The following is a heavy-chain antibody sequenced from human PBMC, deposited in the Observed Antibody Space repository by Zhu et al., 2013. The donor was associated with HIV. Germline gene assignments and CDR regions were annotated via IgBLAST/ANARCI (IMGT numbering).Heavy chain of an antibody. CDR1: GYTFTGYY. D-gene: IGHD3-3*01. Sequence: QVQLVQSGAEVKKPGASVKVSCKASGYTFTGYYMHWVRQAPGQGLEWMGWINPNSGGTNYAQKFQGRVTMTRDTSISTAYMELSRLRSDDTAVYYCARGRKSLRFLEWLPTATPGYYYGMDVWGQGTTVTVSS. V-gene: IGHV1-2*02. J-gene: IGHJ6*02. CDR2: INPNSGGT. CDR3: ARGRKSLRFLEWLPTATPGYYYGMDV.